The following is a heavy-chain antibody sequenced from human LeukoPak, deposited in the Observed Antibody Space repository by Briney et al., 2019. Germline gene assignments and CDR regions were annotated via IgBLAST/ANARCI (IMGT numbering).Heavy chain of an antibody. D-gene: IGHD2-2*01. Sequence: SETLSLTCTVSGGSMSSSGYYWGWIRQPPGKGLEWIGSIYYSGSTYYNPSLKSRVTISVDTSKNQFSLKLSSVTAADTAVYYCAGPSGYCSSTSCPFDSWGQGTLVTVSS. J-gene: IGHJ4*02. CDR1: GGSMSSSGYY. CDR3: AGPSGYCSSTSCPFDS. V-gene: IGHV4-39*01. CDR2: IYYSGST.